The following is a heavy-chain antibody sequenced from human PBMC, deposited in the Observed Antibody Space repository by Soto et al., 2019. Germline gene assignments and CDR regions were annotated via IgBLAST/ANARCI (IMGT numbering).Heavy chain of an antibody. CDR1: GFIFSDHY. Sequence: VQLVESGGGLVQPGGSLRLSCAASGFIFSDHYMDWVRQAPGKGLEWVGRIKNKANSYTTEYAAAVKGRLTISRDDSKNKQYLQMNSLKTENTAVYYCTRISLVGATGGRYFDYWGQGTLLTVSS. D-gene: IGHD1-26*01. V-gene: IGHV3-72*01. CDR2: IKNKANSYTT. J-gene: IGHJ4*02. CDR3: TRISLVGATGGRYFDY.